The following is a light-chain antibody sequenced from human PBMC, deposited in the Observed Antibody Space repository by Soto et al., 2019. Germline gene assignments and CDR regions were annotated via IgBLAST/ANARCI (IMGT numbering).Light chain of an antibody. V-gene: IGKV3-15*01. CDR2: GAS. CDR1: QSISIN. Sequence: SPATLSMSPGERATLSCRASQSISINLAWYQQKPGQAPRLLIYGASARATDVPARFSGSGSGTEFTLTISSLQSEDFAVYYFQHYKDWLITFGKGRRLEIK. CDR3: QHYKDWLIT. J-gene: IGKJ5*01.